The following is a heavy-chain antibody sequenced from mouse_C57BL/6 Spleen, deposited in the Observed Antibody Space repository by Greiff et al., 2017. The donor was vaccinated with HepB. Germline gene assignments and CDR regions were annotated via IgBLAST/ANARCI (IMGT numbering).Heavy chain of an antibody. V-gene: IGHV1-54*01. Sequence: QVQLQQSGAELVRPGTSVKVSCKASGYAFTNYLIEWVKQRPGQGLEWIGVINPGSGGTNYNEKFKGKATLTADKSSSTAYMQLSSLTSEDSAVYFCARSHYYGSSYNAMDYWGQGTSVTVSS. CDR1: GYAFTNYL. CDR3: ARSHYYGSSYNAMDY. J-gene: IGHJ4*01. CDR2: INPGSGGT. D-gene: IGHD1-1*01.